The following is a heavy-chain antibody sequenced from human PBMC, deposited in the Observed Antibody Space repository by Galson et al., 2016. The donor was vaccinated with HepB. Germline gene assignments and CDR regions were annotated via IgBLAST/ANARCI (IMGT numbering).Heavy chain of an antibody. D-gene: IGHD2-15*01. V-gene: IGHV3-23*01. Sequence: SLRLSCAASGFAFSEYDIHWVRQAPGKGLEWVSTITGSGGWIKYADSVKGRLITSRDNSKNTLYLQLNSLRAEDTAVYYCAKDGGYCSDATCYYRNSWGQGTLVTVSS. CDR1: GFAFSEYD. CDR3: AKDGGYCSDATCYYRNS. CDR2: ITGSGGWI. J-gene: IGHJ4*02.